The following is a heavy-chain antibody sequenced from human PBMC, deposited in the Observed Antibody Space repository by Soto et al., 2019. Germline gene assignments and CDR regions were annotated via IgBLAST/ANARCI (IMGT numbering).Heavy chain of an antibody. Sequence: QITLKESGPTLVKPTRTLTLTCTFSGFSLSTSGVGVGCIRQPPGKALEWLALLYWDDDKRYSPSLKSRLTITKDTSKNQGVLTMTNMDPVDTATYYCANIGSDGDLRGGASDIWCQGTVVTVSS. CDR3: ANIGSDGDLRGGASDI. D-gene: IGHD4-17*01. CDR2: LYWDDDK. CDR1: GFSLSTSGVG. J-gene: IGHJ3*02. V-gene: IGHV2-5*02.